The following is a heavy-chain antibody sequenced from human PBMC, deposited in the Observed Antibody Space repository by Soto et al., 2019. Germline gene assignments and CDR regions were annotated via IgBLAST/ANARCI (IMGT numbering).Heavy chain of an antibody. CDR2: ISYDGSNK. V-gene: IGHV3-30*09. D-gene: IGHD1-7*01. Sequence: PGGSLRLSCAASGFTFSSYAMHWVRQAPGKGLEWVAVISYDGSNKYYADSVKGRFAISRDNSKNTLYLQMNSLRAEDTAVYYCARDHKTGTTLGYYGMDVWGQGTTVTVSS. CDR1: GFTFSSYA. J-gene: IGHJ6*02. CDR3: ARDHKTGTTLGYYGMDV.